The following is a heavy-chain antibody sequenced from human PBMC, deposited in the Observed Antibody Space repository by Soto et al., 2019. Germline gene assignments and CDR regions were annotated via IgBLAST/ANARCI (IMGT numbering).Heavy chain of an antibody. CDR1: GYSFTVYW. Sequence: GESLKISCGGSGYSFTVYWIAWVRQMPGKGLEWMGIIYPGDSDTRYSPSFQGQVTISADKSISTVYLQWSSLKASDTAMYYCASYTLSYYYGMDVWGQGTTVTVSS. CDR2: IYPGDSDT. D-gene: IGHD4-4*01. J-gene: IGHJ6*02. CDR3: ASYTLSYYYGMDV. V-gene: IGHV5-51*01.